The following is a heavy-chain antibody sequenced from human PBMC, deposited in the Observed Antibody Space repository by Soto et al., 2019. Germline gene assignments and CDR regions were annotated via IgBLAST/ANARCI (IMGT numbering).Heavy chain of an antibody. CDR3: ARDTGRYCDWLPNYYYYGMDV. V-gene: IGHV1-18*01. J-gene: IGHJ6*02. Sequence: ASVKVSCKASGYTFTSYGISWVRQAPGKGLEWMGWISAYNGNTNYAQKLQDRVTMTTDTSTSTAYMELRSLRSDDTAVYYCARDTGRYCDWLPNYYYYGMDVWGQGTTVTVSS. CDR1: GYTFTSYG. D-gene: IGHD3-9*01. CDR2: ISAYNGNT.